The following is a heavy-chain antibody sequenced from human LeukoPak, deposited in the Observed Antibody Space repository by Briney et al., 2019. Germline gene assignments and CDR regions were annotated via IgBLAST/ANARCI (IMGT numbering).Heavy chain of an antibody. V-gene: IGHV3-21*01. D-gene: IGHD3-10*01. CDR3: AVIMVRGVTFDY. CDR2: ISSSSSYI. CDR1: GFTFSSYS. J-gene: IGHJ4*02. Sequence: GGSLRLSCAASGFTFSSYSMNWVRQALGKGLEWVSSISSSSSYIYYADSVKGRFTISRDNAKNSLYLQMNSLRAEDTAVYYCAVIMVRGVTFDYWGQGTLVTVSS.